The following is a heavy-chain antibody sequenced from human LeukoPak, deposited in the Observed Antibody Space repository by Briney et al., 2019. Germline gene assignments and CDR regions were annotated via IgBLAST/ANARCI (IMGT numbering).Heavy chain of an antibody. J-gene: IGHJ3*02. CDR3: ARKGTVVAAKGAFDI. Sequence: SETLSLTCTVSGGSISNYYWSWIRQPPGKGLEWIGYIYYSGSTNYNPSLKSRVTISVDTSKNQFSLKLSSVTAADTAVYYCARKGTVVAAKGAFDIWGQGTMVTVSS. D-gene: IGHD2-15*01. CDR2: IYYSGST. CDR1: GGSISNYY. V-gene: IGHV4-59*01.